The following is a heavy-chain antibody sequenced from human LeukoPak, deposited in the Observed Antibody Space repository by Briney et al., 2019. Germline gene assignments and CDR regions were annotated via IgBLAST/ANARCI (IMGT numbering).Heavy chain of an antibody. CDR1: GFTFSSYA. D-gene: IGHD2-2*01. V-gene: IGHV3-23*01. CDR2: ISGSGGST. Sequence: GGSLRLSCAASGFTFSSYAMSWVRQAPGKGLEWVSAISGSGGSTYYADSVKGRFTISRDNSKNTLYLQMNSLRVEDTAVYYCAKDGGSVVPADTFDYWGQGTLVTVSS. CDR3: AKDGGSVVPADTFDY. J-gene: IGHJ4*02.